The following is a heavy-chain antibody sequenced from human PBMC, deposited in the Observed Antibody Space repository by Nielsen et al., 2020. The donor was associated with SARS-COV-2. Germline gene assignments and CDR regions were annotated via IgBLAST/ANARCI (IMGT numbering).Heavy chain of an antibody. J-gene: IGHJ4*02. V-gene: IGHV3-23*01. CDR1: GFTFNDYA. D-gene: IGHD3-10*01. CDR2: IVNRGDTT. Sequence: GESLKISCAASGFTFNDYAMSWVRQAPGKGLEWVSGIVNRGDTTFYADSAKGRFIISRDASKSTLYLQMSNLRAEDTALYYCAKGERGVTILFDSWGQGTLVTVSS. CDR3: AKGERGVTILFDS.